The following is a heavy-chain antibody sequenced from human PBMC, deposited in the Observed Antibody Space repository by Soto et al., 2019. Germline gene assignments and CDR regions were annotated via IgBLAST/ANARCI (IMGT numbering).Heavy chain of an antibody. CDR1: GFTFSSYA. D-gene: IGHD2-15*01. CDR2: ISGSGDST. V-gene: IGHV3-23*01. J-gene: IGHJ6*02. Sequence: EVQLLESGGGLVQHGGSLRLSCAASGFTFSSYAMSWVRQAPGKGLEWVSVISGSGDSTYYADSVRGLFTISRDNSKNPMDLQMHSLRAEDPSVYYCAKDRVGVAAGATNFYGMDVWGQGTTVTVSS. CDR3: AKDRVGVAAGATNFYGMDV.